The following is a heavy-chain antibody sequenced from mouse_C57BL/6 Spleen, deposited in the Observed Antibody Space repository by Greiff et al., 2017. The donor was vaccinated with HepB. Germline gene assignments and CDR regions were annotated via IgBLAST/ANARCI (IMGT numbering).Heavy chain of an antibody. J-gene: IGHJ2*01. Sequence: EVQLQESGPELVKPGASVKMSCKASGYTFTDYNMHWVKQSHGKSLEWIGYINPNNGGTSYNQKFKGKATLTVNKSSSTAYMELRSLTSEDSAVYYCARGTSLGNYFDYWGQGTTLTVSS. CDR3: ARGTSLGNYFDY. D-gene: IGHD4-1*01. CDR1: GYTFTDYN. V-gene: IGHV1-22*01. CDR2: INPNNGGT.